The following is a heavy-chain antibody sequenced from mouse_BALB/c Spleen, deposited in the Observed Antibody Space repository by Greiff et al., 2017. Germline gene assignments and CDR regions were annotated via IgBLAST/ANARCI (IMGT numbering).Heavy chain of an antibody. J-gene: IGHJ4*01. Sequence: DVMLVESGGGLVKPGGSLKLSCAASGFTFSDYYMYWVRQTPEKRLEWVATISDGGSYTYYPDSVKGRFTISRDNAKNNLYLQMSSLKSEDTAMYYCARDRYDYDGRNYAMDYWGQGTSVTVSS. CDR1: GFTFSDYY. CDR2: ISDGGSYT. CDR3: ARDRYDYDGRNYAMDY. V-gene: IGHV5-4*02. D-gene: IGHD2-4*01.